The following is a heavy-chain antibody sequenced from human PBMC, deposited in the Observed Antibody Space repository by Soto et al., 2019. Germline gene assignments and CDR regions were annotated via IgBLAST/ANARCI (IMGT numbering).Heavy chain of an antibody. CDR1: GFTFSRYH. D-gene: IGHD4-17*01. Sequence: QVQLVESGGGVVQPGRSLRLACAASGFTFSRYHMHWVRQAPGKGLEWAAVISFDGINKYYADFVKGRFSISRDNDQNTLYLHMLSLAAEDTAVYYCARGRTLRWPDGFDVWGQGTMVTVSS. CDR2: ISFDGINK. V-gene: IGHV3-30-3*01. CDR3: ARGRTLRWPDGFDV. J-gene: IGHJ3*01.